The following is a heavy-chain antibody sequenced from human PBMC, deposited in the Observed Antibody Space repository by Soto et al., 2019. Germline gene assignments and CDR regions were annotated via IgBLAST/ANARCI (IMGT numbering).Heavy chain of an antibody. CDR2: IYYSGRT. V-gene: IGHV4-30-4*01. J-gene: IGHJ4*02. CDR1: GGSIDNSEYY. Sequence: NPSETLSLTCTVSGGSIDNSEYYWTWIRQPPGKGLEWVGYIYYSGRTNYNPSLNSRLTISLDTSKNQFSLRLTSVSAADTAMYYCARDRSNSPDYFDFWGQGTLVTVSS. D-gene: IGHD6-6*01. CDR3: ARDRSNSPDYFDF.